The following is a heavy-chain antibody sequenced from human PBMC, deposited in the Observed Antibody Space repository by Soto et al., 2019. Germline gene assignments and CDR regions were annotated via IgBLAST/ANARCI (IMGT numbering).Heavy chain of an antibody. CDR1: GGSISSGGYY. CDR3: EREWRVPAANNWFDP. Sequence: SETLSLTCTVSGGSISSGGYYWSWIRQHPGKGLEWIGYIYYSGSTYYNPSLKSRVTISVDTSKNQFSLKLSSVTAADTAVYYCEREWRVPAANNWFDPWGQGTLVTVYS. J-gene: IGHJ5*02. CDR2: IYYSGST. V-gene: IGHV4-31*03. D-gene: IGHD2-2*01.